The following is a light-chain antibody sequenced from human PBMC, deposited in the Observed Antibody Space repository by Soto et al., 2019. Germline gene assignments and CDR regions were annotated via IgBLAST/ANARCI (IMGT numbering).Light chain of an antibody. Sequence: QSVLTQPASVSGSPGQSITISCTGTNSDVGGYNYVSWYQQHPVKAPKLMIYDVTNRPSGVSDRFSGSKSCNTASLTISGLQAEDEADYYCSSYTSSSTPYVFGTGTKVTVL. J-gene: IGLJ1*01. CDR1: NSDVGGYNY. V-gene: IGLV2-14*01. CDR3: SSYTSSSTPYV. CDR2: DVT.